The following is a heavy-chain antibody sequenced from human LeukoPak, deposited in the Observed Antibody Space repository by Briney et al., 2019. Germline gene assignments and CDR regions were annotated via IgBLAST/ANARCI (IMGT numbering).Heavy chain of an antibody. CDR3: AKDGGHYYDSSGSRGFGY. Sequence: PPGGSLRLSCAASGFIFINYAMNWVRQAPGKGLEWVSGISWNSGSIGYADSVKGRFTISRDNAKNSLYLQMNSLRAEDTALYYCAKDGGHYYDSSGSRGFGYWGQGTLVTVSS. D-gene: IGHD3-22*01. V-gene: IGHV3-9*01. J-gene: IGHJ4*02. CDR1: GFIFINYA. CDR2: ISWNSGSI.